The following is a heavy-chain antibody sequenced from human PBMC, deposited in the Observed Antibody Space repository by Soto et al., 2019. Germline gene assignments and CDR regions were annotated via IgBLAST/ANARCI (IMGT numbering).Heavy chain of an antibody. CDR3: ASAIATGAFDI. CDR1: GYSFTSCW. V-gene: IGHV5-51*01. D-gene: IGHD2-21*01. J-gene: IGHJ3*02. Sequence: GESLKISCKGSGYSFTSCWIAWVRQMPGKGLEWMGIIYPGDSDTRYSPSFQGQVSISVDKSITTAYLQWSSLKASDTAMYYCASAIATGAFDIWGQGTMVTVSS. CDR2: IYPGDSDT.